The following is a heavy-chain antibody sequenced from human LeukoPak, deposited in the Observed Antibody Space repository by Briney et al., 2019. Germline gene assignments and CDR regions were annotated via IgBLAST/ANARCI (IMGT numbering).Heavy chain of an antibody. CDR2: IKQDGSEK. V-gene: IGHV3-7*01. D-gene: IGHD3-22*01. Sequence: PGGSLRLSCAASGFTFSSYWMSWVRQAPGKGLEWVANIKQDGSEKYYVDSVKGRFTISRDNAKNSLYLQMNSLRAEDTAVYYCARWYDSSGYSPDAFDIWGQGTMVTVSS. CDR3: ARWYDSSGYSPDAFDI. J-gene: IGHJ3*02. CDR1: GFTFSSYW.